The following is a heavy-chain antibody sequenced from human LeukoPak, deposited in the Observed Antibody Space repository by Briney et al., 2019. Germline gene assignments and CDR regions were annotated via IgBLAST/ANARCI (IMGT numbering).Heavy chain of an antibody. CDR1: GGSFSGYY. Sequence: SETLSLTCAVYGGSFSGYYWSWIRQPPGKGLEWTGEINHSGSTNYNPSLKSRVTISVDTSKNRFSLKLSSVTAADTAVYYCARGRTSSLRRPYYFDYWGQGTLVTVSS. V-gene: IGHV4-34*01. CDR3: ARGRTSSLRRPYYFDY. D-gene: IGHD4-17*01. CDR2: INHSGST. J-gene: IGHJ4*02.